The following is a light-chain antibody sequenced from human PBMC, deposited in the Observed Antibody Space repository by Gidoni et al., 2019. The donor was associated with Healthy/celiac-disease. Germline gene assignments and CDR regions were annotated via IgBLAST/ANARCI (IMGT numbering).Light chain of an antibody. J-gene: IGKJ1*01. Sequence: EIVMTQSPATLSVSPGERATLSCRASQSVSSNLAWYQQKPGQAPRLLIYGASTRATGIPARFSGSGSGTELTLTISSLQSEDFAVYYCQQYNNWHPWTFGQGTKVEIK. V-gene: IGKV3-15*01. CDR2: GAS. CDR1: QSVSSN. CDR3: QQYNNWHPWT.